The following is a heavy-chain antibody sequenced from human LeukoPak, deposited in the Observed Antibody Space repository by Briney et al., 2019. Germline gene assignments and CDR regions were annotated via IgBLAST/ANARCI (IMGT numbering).Heavy chain of an antibody. CDR3: ARQVYISGSLFDY. D-gene: IGHD3-10*01. J-gene: IGHJ4*02. CDR1: GGSISSYY. V-gene: IGHV4-59*06. CDR2: IYYSGST. Sequence: PSETLSLTCTVSGGSISSYYWSWLRQHPGKGLEWIGYIYYSGSTYYNPSLKSRVTISVDASKNQFSLKLNSVTAADTAVYYCARQVYISGSLFDYWGQGTLVTVSS.